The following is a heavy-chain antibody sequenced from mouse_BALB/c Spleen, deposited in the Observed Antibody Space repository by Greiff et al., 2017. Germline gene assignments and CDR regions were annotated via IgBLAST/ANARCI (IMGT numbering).Heavy chain of an antibody. Sequence: VQLQQSGAELAKPGASVKMSCKASGYTFTSYWMHWVKQRPGQGLEWIGYINPSTGYTEYNQKFKDKATLTADKSSSTAYMQLSSLTSEDSAVYYCAREAAMDYWGQGTSVTVSS. V-gene: IGHV1-7*01. CDR2: INPSTGYT. J-gene: IGHJ4*01. CDR1: GYTFTSYW. CDR3: AREAAMDY.